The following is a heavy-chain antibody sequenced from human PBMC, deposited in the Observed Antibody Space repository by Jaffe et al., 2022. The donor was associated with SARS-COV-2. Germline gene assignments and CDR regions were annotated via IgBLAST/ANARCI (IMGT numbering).Heavy chain of an antibody. CDR1: GFTLEDFA. V-gene: IGHV3-9*01. J-gene: IGHJ3*01. Sequence: EVQLVEFGGGLVQPGRSLRLSCATSGFTLEDFAVHWVRQAPGKGLEWVSGSTWNSATIGYADSVKGRFTTSRDNAKNSLYLQMNNLRDEDTALYYCAKDTGRFDHYVGFGRVGGAFDVWGQGTMVTVSS. D-gene: IGHD3-10*02. CDR2: STWNSATI. CDR3: AKDTGRFDHYVGFGRVGGAFDV.